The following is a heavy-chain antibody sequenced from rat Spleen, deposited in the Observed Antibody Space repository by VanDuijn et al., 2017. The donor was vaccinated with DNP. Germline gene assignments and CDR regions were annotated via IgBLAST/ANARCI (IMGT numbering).Heavy chain of an antibody. V-gene: IGHV5-31*01. Sequence: EVQLVESGGDLVQPGRSLKLSCVASGFTFNSYWMTWIRQVPGKGLEWVASITGSGGTTYYPDSVKGRFTISRDNAKSTLYLQMNSLRSEDMATYYCVSPAYYAGSYPFFWGPGTMVTVSS. D-gene: IGHD1-12*02. J-gene: IGHJ1*01. CDR3: VSPAYYAGSYPFF. CDR1: GFTFNSYW. CDR2: ITGSGGTT.